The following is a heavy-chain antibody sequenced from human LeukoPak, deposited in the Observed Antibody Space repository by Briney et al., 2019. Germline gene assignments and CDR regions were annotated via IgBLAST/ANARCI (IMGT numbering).Heavy chain of an antibody. V-gene: IGHV3-7*01. CDR2: IKQDGSEK. CDR3: ARDSTYYDFRSGYLNWFDP. CDR1: GFTFSDYS. D-gene: IGHD3-3*01. Sequence: PGGSLRLSCAASGFTFSDYSMTWVRQAPGKGLEWVANIKQDGSEKYYVDSVKGRFTISRDNAKNSLYLQMNSLRAEDMAVYYCARDSTYYDFRSGYLNWFDPWGQGTLVTVSS. J-gene: IGHJ5*02.